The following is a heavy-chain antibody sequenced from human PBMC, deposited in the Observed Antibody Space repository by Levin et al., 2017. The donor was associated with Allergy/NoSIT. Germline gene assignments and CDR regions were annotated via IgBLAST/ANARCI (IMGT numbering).Heavy chain of an antibody. CDR3: ARQPTGDLFDY. J-gene: IGHJ4*02. CDR2: INHSEYT. Sequence: SQTLSLTCAVHGGSLSGYYWTWIRQPPGKGLEWIGEINHSEYTNYNPSLKSRVTISLDTSNNQFSLRLSSVTAADTAVYYCARQPTGDLFDYWGQGTLVTVSS. V-gene: IGHV4-34*01. D-gene: IGHD7-27*01. CDR1: GGSLSGYY.